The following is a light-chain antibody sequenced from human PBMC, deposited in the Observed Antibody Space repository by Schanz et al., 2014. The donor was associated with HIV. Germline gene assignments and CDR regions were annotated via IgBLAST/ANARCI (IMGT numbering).Light chain of an antibody. Sequence: EIVMTQSPGTLSVSPGERATLSCRASQTVSNHLAWYQQKPGQAPRLLIYGASTRVTGIPARFSGSGSGTDFTLTISRVEPEDYAVYYCQQYGSSPWTFGQGTRVDVK. V-gene: IGKV3-20*01. CDR3: QQYGSSPWT. CDR2: GAS. J-gene: IGKJ1*01. CDR1: QTVSNH.